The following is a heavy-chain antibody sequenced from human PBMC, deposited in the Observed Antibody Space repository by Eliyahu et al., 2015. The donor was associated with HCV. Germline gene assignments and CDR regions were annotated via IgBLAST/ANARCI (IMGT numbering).Heavy chain of an antibody. J-gene: IGHJ4*02. CDR3: ARAGGGSGSYRTKPLDY. CDR2: INHSGST. V-gene: IGHV4-34*01. D-gene: IGHD3-10*01. Sequence: WIRQPPGKGLEWIGEINHSGSTNYNPSLKSRVTISVDTSKNQFSLKLSSLTPPHTAVQYCARAGGGSGSYRTKPLDYWGQGTLVTVSS.